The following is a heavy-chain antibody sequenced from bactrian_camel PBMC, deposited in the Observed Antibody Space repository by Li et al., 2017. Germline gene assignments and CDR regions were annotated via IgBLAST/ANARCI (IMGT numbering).Heavy chain of an antibody. CDR3: ARGSNSGFDY. V-gene: IGHV3S53*01. J-gene: IGHJ6*01. CDR2: LSTAGGT. D-gene: IGHD6*01. Sequence: VQLVESGGGSVQPGGSLRLSCTASGFTFDDSDMGWYRQRPGNQCELVAKLSTAGGTDFPNSEIERFTISRNNAKNTVYLQMNSLTPEDTAVYYCARGSNSGFDYWGQGTQVTVS. CDR1: GFTFDDSD.